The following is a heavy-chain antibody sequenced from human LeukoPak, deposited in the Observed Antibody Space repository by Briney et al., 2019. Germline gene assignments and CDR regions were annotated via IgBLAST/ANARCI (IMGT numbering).Heavy chain of an antibody. CDR3: SRDRHCIGSTCYGL. D-gene: IGHD2-2*01. CDR2: IRFDGSDK. CDR1: GFTFSNYG. J-gene: IGHJ4*02. Sequence: PGGSLRLSCAASGFTFSNYGMHWVRQAPGKGLEWVAFIRFDGSDKYFADSVKGRFTISRDNSKNTLYLQMNSLRAEDTAVYYCSRDRHCIGSTCYGLWGQGTRVTASS. V-gene: IGHV3-30*02.